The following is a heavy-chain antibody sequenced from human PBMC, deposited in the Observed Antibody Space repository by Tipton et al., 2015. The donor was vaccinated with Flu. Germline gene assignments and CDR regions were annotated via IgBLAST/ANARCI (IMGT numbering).Heavy chain of an antibody. J-gene: IGHJ5*02. V-gene: IGHV4-38-2*02. Sequence: TLSLTCTVSGDSMRSDYFWAWIRQAPGKGLEWIGNIHYSGSPHYNPSLKSRVTISVDTSKNQFSLEMRSVTAADMAVYYCARRDFSNYVSDPKNWFDRWGQGILVTVSS. D-gene: IGHD4-11*01. CDR1: GDSMRSDYF. CDR2: IHYSGSP. CDR3: ARRDFSNYVSDPKNWFDR.